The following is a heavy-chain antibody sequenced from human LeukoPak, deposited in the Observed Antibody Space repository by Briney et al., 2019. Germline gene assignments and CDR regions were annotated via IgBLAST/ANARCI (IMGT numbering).Heavy chain of an antibody. D-gene: IGHD3-9*01. Sequence: ASVKVSCKASGGTFSSYAISWVRQAPGQGLEWMGRIIPILGIANYAQKFQGRVTITADKSTSTAYMELSSLRSEDTAVYYCGRVGKYYEILTHFGPSDYWGQGALVTVSS. CDR3: GRVGKYYEILTHFGPSDY. V-gene: IGHV1-69*04. CDR2: IIPILGIA. J-gene: IGHJ4*02. CDR1: GGTFSSYA.